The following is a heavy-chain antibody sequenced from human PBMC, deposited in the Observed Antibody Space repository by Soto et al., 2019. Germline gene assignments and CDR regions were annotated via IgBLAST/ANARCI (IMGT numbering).Heavy chain of an antibody. CDR2: IRSKANSYAT. V-gene: IGHV3-73*01. Sequence: EVQLLESGGGLVQSGGSLRLSCAASGFTFSGSAMHWVRQASGKGLEWVGRIRSKANSYATAYAASVKGRFTISRDDSKNTAYLQMNSLKTEDTAVYHCTRHLAVAGDYWGQTTLVTVSS. J-gene: IGHJ4*02. CDR1: GFTFSGSA. D-gene: IGHD6-19*01. CDR3: TRHLAVAGDY.